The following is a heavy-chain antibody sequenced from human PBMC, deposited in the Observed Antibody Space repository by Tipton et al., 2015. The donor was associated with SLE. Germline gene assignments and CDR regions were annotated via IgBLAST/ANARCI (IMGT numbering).Heavy chain of an antibody. D-gene: IGHD2-2*01. CDR3: VRVIVPASRGAFDI. CDR1: GASFTGSY. CDR2: INPGGRT. J-gene: IGHJ3*02. V-gene: IGHV4-34*01. Sequence: LRLSCAVYGASFTGSYYNWIRQSPGKGLEWIGEINPGGRTNYNPSPSLKSRVTMSVDTSKNQFSLKLSSVTAADTALYYCVRVIVPASRGAFDIWGQGTMVTVSS.